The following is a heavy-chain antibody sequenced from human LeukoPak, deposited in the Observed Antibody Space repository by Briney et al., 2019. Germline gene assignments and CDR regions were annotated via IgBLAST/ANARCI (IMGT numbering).Heavy chain of an antibody. CDR1: GGSISSSSYY. D-gene: IGHD6-13*01. V-gene: IGHV4-39*01. Sequence: PSETLSLTCTVSGGSISSSSYYWGWIRQPPGKGLEWIGSIYYSGSTYYNPSLKSRVTISVDTSKNQFSLKLSSVTAADTAVYYCARNRPLGSIAAAGTVRYWGQGTLVTVSS. CDR3: ARNRPLGSIAAAGTVRY. CDR2: IYYSGST. J-gene: IGHJ4*02.